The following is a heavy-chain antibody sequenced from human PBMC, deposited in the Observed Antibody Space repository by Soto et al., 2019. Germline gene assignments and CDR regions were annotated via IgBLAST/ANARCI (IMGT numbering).Heavy chain of an antibody. V-gene: IGHV3-30-3*01. J-gene: IGHJ6*02. CDR3: AKETEGMDV. Sequence: PGESLKISCAASGFTFSSYAMHWVRQAPGKGLEWVAVIPYDRRNKYYADSVKGRFTISRDNSKNTLYLQMNSLRAEDTAVYYCAKETEGMDVWGQGTTVTVSS. CDR1: GFTFSSYA. CDR2: IPYDRRNK.